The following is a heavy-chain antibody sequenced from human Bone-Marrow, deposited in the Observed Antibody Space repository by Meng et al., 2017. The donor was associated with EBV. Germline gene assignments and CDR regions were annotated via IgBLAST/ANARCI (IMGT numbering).Heavy chain of an antibody. CDR2: INHSGST. J-gene: IGHJ1*01. Sequence: VQPTQRGAGLLKPSETLSLTCAVYGGSFSGYYWSWIRQPPGKGLEWIGEINHSGSTNYNPSLKSRVTISVDTSKNQFSLKLSSVTAADTAVYYCARGAGYSSGWYGDPKYFQHWGQGTLVTVSS. V-gene: IGHV4-34*01. D-gene: IGHD6-19*01. CDR3: ARGAGYSSGWYGDPKYFQH. CDR1: GGSFSGYY.